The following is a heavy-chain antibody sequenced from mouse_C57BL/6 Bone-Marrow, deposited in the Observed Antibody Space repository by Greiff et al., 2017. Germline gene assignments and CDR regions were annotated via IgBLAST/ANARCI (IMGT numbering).Heavy chain of an antibody. Sequence: EVQLMESGGGLVKPGGSLKLSCAASGFTFSDYGMHWVRQAPEKGLEWVAYISSGSSTIDYADTVKGRFTISRDNAKNTLFLQLTSLRSEDSAMYYCARAATYDNYFFYAMDYWGQGTSVTVSS. CDR1: GFTFSDYG. V-gene: IGHV5-17*01. J-gene: IGHJ4*01. CDR3: ARAATYDNYFFYAMDY. CDR2: ISSGSSTI. D-gene: IGHD2-1*01.